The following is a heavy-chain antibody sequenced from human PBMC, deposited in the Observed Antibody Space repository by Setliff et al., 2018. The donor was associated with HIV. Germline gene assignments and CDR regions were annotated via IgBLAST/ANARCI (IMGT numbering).Heavy chain of an antibody. Sequence: ASVKVSCKASGYTFTGYYMHWVRQAPGQGLEWMGWINPKSGGINYAQKFQGRVTMTRDTSISTAYMELRRLRSDDTAMYYCARGLGYCGGDCYSDVFDYWGQGTPVTVSS. J-gene: IGHJ4*02. CDR3: ARGLGYCGGDCYSDVFDY. CDR2: INPKSGGI. V-gene: IGHV1-2*02. D-gene: IGHD2-21*02. CDR1: GYTFTGYY.